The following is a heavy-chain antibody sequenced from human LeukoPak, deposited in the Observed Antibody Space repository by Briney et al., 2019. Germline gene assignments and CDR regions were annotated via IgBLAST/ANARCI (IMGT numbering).Heavy chain of an antibody. Sequence: ASVKVSCKASGYTFTGYYMHWVRQAPGQGLEWMGWINPNSGGTNYAQKFQGRVTMTRDTSISTAYMELSRLRSEDTAVYYCARSLGSDYGSGSYSYWGQGTMVTVSS. V-gene: IGHV1-2*02. J-gene: IGHJ3*01. CDR3: ARSLGSDYGSGSYSY. CDR2: INPNSGGT. CDR1: GYTFTGYY. D-gene: IGHD3-10*01.